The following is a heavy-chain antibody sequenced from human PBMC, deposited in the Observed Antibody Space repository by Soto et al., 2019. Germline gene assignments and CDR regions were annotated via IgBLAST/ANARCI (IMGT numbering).Heavy chain of an antibody. Sequence: ASVEVSCKASGYTFASYVINWVRQAPGQGLEWMGWISAYNGNTNYVQKLQGRVTMTTDTSTSTAYMELRSLRSDDTAVYYCGRGVGVKDASDIWGQGTMVTVSS. V-gene: IGHV1-18*01. CDR1: GYTFASYV. CDR3: GRGVGVKDASDI. J-gene: IGHJ3*02. D-gene: IGHD1-26*01. CDR2: ISAYNGNT.